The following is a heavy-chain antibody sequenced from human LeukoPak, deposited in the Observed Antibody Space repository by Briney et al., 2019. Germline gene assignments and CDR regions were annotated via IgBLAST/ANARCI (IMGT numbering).Heavy chain of an antibody. CDR1: GGSISSGDYY. V-gene: IGHV4-30-4*01. J-gene: IGHJ4*01. CDR2: IYYSGST. CDR3: ARVGGIAVAPFDY. D-gene: IGHD6-19*01. Sequence: SQTLSLTCTVSGGSISSGDYYWSWIRQPPGKGLEWIGYIYYSGSTYYNPSLKSRVTISVDTSKNQFSLKLSSVTAADTAVYYCARVGGIAVAPFDYWGHGTLVTVSS.